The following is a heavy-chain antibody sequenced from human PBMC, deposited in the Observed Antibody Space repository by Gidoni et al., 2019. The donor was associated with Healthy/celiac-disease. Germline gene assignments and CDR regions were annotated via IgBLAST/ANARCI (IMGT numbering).Heavy chain of an antibody. V-gene: IGHV3-9*01. J-gene: IGHJ6*02. Sequence: EVQLVESGGGLVQPGRSLRLSCAASGFTFDDYAMHWVRQAPGKGLEWVSGISWNSGSIGYADSVKGRFTNSRDNAKNSLYLQMNSLRAEDTALYYCAKDPRELPHGMDVWGQGTTITVSS. D-gene: IGHD1-26*01. CDR3: AKDPRELPHGMDV. CDR1: GFTFDDYA. CDR2: ISWNSGSI.